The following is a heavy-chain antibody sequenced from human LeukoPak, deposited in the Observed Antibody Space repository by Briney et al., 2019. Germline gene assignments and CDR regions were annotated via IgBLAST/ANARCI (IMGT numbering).Heavy chain of an antibody. D-gene: IGHD1-26*01. CDR2: IIPILGIA. CDR3: ARGGSYYRGYAFDI. V-gene: IGHV1-69*04. CDR1: GGTFSSYA. Sequence: SVKVSCKASGGTFSSYAISWVRQAPGQGLEWMGRIIPILGIANYAQKFQGRVTITADESTSTAYMELSSLRSEDTAVYYCARGGSYYRGYAFDIWGQGTMVTVSS. J-gene: IGHJ3*02.